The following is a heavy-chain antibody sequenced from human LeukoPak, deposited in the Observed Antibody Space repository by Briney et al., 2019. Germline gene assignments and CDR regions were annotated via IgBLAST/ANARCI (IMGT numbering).Heavy chain of an antibody. CDR1: GYTFTDYY. V-gene: IGHV1-69-2*01. J-gene: IGHJ3*02. CDR3: ATPLWELLGDRFFYGAFDI. Sequence: ASVKISCKVSGYTFTDYYMHRVQQAPGKGLEWMGLVDPEDGETIYAEKFQGRVTITADTSTDTAYMELSSLRSEDTAVYYCATPLWELLGDRFFYGAFDIWGQGTMVTVSS. D-gene: IGHD1-26*01. CDR2: VDPEDGET.